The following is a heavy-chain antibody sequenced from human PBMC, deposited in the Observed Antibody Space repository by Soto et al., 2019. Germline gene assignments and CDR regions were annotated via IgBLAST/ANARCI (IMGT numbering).Heavy chain of an antibody. J-gene: IGHJ5*02. Sequence: QVQLVESGGGVVQPGGSLRLSCAASGFTFRSYGMHWVRQAPGKGLEWVAVIWYDGNNEYYGDSVKGRFTISRGNSRDTLYLQMNSLRAEDTAVSYCARDSITTNNWFDPWGQGTLVTVSS. V-gene: IGHV3-33*01. CDR2: IWYDGNNE. D-gene: IGHD3-22*01. CDR1: GFTFRSYG. CDR3: ARDSITTNNWFDP.